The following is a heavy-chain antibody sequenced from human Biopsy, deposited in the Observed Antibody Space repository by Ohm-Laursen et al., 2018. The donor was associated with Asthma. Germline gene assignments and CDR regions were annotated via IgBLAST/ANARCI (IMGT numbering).Heavy chain of an antibody. J-gene: IGHJ4*02. CDR1: GFTFSSFA. D-gene: IGHD1-26*01. V-gene: IGHV3-23*01. CDR2: ITRSAGRT. Sequence: SLRLSCAASGFTFSSFAMSWVRQAPGKGLEWVSAITRSAGRTDYADSVKGRFTASRDKSKNTLYMQMNSLRAEDTAVYYCAKRGSYFDYWGQGTLVTVSS. CDR3: AKRGSYFDY.